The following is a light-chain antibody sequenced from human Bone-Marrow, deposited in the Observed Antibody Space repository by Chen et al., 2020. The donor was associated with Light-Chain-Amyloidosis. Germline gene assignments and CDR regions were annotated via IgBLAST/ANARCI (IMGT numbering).Light chain of an antibody. Sequence: SYELTQPPSVSVSPGQTTRITCSGDDLPTKYAYWYQQKPGQAPVLVIHRDTERPSGISERFSGSSSRTTATLTISGVQAEDEADYHCQSADSSGTYEVIFGGETKLTVL. J-gene: IGLJ2*01. V-gene: IGLV3-25*03. CDR2: RDT. CDR3: QSADSSGTYEVI. CDR1: DLPTKY.